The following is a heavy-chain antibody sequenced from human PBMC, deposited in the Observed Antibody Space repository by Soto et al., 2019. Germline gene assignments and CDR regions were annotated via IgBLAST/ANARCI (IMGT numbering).Heavy chain of an antibody. D-gene: IGHD2-15*01. CDR2: ISGYNGNT. CDR1: GYTFTRYG. Sequence: QVQLLQSGAEVKKPGASVRVSCKTSGYTFTRYGVSWGRQAPGQGLEWMGWISGYNGNTKEAHKFEGRVILTTDTAANTAHMELRRLTSNDTGGYYCGRGSAFSTPWSGDSWCQGTRVSVSS. CDR3: GRGSAFSTPWSGDS. V-gene: IGHV1-18*01. J-gene: IGHJ4*02.